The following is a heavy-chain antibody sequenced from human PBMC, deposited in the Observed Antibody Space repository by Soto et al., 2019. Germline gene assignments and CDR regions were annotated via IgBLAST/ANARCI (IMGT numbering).Heavy chain of an antibody. CDR3: ARGVTLVRGVIHTPYFDY. D-gene: IGHD3-10*01. V-gene: IGHV4-31*03. CDR1: GGSISSGGYY. Sequence: QVQLQESGPGLVKPSQTLSLTCTVSGGSISSGGYYWSWIRQHPGKGLEWIGYIYYSGSTYYNPSLKSRGTISVDTSKNQFSLKLSSVTAADTAVYYFARGVTLVRGVIHTPYFDYWGQGALVTVSS. CDR2: IYYSGST. J-gene: IGHJ4*02.